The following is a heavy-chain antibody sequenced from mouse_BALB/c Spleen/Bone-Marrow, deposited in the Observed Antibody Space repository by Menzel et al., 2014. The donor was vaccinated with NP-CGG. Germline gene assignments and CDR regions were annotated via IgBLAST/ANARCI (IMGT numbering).Heavy chain of an antibody. CDR3: TRLPH. CDR1: GYTFTSYW. V-gene: IGHV1S81*02. Sequence: VQLQESGAELVRPGASVKLSCKASGYTFTSYWINWVKQLPGQGLEWIGEINPSNGGTNFNEKFKSKATLTGAKSSSTAYMQLSSLTSEDSAVYYCTRLPHWGQGSSVTVSS. CDR2: INPSNGGT. D-gene: IGHD5-5*01. J-gene: IGHJ4*01.